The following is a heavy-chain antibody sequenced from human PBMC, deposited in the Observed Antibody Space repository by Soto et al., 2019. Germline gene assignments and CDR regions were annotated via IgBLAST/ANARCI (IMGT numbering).Heavy chain of an antibody. CDR3: ATYSWVRGSNKWDFDY. CDR1: GYTFTNHA. D-gene: IGHD1-26*01. V-gene: IGHV1-3*01. Sequence: ASVKVSCKASGYTFTNHAIYWVRQAPGQRLEWMGWINAGNGNTKYSQTFQGRVTLTRDTSASTAYMELSSLRSEDTAVYYCATYSWVRGSNKWDFDYWGQGTRVTVSS. J-gene: IGHJ4*01. CDR2: INAGNGNT.